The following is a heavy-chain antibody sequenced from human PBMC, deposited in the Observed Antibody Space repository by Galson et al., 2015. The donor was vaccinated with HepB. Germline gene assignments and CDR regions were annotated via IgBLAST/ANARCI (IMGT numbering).Heavy chain of an antibody. Sequence: TLSLTCTVSNGSISSGYYFCSWIRQPAGEGLEWIGHIYTSGSTNYSPSLKSRVTMSVDTSKNQFSLELSSVTAADTAVYYCAMTYYYASGRRLDYINVWGKGTTVTVSS. V-gene: IGHV4-61*09. CDR2: IYTSGST. CDR1: NGSISSGYYF. J-gene: IGHJ6*03. D-gene: IGHD3-10*01. CDR3: AMTYYYASGRRLDYINV.